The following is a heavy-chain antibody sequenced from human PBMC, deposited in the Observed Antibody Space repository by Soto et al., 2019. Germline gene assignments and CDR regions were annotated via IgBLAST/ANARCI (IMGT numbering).Heavy chain of an antibody. V-gene: IGHV4-34*01. CDR2: INHSGST. J-gene: IGHJ6*02. CDR1: GGSFSGYY. CDR3: ARGSVDLLWFGESHYYYGMDV. D-gene: IGHD3-10*01. Sequence: SETLSLTCAVYGGSFSGYYWSWIRQPPGKGLEWIGEINHSGSTNYNPSLKSRVTISVDTSKNQFSLKLSSVTAADTAVYYRARGSVDLLWFGESHYYYGMDVWGQGTTVTVSS.